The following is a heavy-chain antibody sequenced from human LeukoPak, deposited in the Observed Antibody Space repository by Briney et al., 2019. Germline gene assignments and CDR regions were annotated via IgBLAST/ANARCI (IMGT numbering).Heavy chain of an antibody. D-gene: IGHD4-17*01. Sequence: SETLSLTCSVSDGSVSSSSHYWGWIRQPPGKGLEWIGSIYYSGTTNYNPSLKSRVTISVDTSKNQFSLKLSSVTAADTAVYYCARRKYGDYVGSAFDYWGQGTLVTVSS. CDR3: ARRKYGDYVGSAFDY. V-gene: IGHV4-39*07. CDR2: IYYSGTT. J-gene: IGHJ4*02. CDR1: DGSVSSSSHY.